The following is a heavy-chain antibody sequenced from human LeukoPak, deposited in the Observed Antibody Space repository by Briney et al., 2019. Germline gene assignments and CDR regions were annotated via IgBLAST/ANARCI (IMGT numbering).Heavy chain of an antibody. CDR1: GFTFSSYS. CDR2: ISSSSSTI. CDR3: AREMDYYGMDV. V-gene: IGHV3-48*01. D-gene: IGHD2-8*01. J-gene: IGHJ6*02. Sequence: PGGSLRLSCAASGFTFSSYSMTWVRQAPGKGLEWVSYISSSSSTIYYADSVKGRFTISRDNAKNSLYLQINSLRAEDTAVYYCAREMDYYGMDVWGQGTTVTVSS.